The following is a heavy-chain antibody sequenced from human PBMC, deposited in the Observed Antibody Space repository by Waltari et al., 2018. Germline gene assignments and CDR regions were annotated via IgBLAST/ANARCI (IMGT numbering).Heavy chain of an antibody. J-gene: IGHJ4*02. CDR1: GFTFSSYA. Sequence: VQLVESGGGVVQPGRSLRLSCAASGFTFSSYAMSWVRQAPGKGLEWVSVIYSGGSTYYADSVKGRFTISRDNSKNTLYLQMNSLRAEDTAVYYCAKLLSGWALSYWGQGTLVTVSS. V-gene: IGHV3-23*03. CDR3: AKLLSGWALSY. CDR2: IYSGGST. D-gene: IGHD3-10*01.